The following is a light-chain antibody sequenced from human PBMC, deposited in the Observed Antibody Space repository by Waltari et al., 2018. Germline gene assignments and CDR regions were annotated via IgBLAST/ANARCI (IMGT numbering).Light chain of an antibody. J-gene: IGKJ2*01. CDR2: AGS. V-gene: IGKV3-15*01. CDR3: QQYNNWPPYT. CDR1: QSVSSN. Sequence: EIVMTQSPATLSVSPGERATLSCRASQSVSSNLAWYQQKPGQAPRLLIYAGSTRATGIPARFSGSGSGTEFTLTITSMQSEDFAVYFCQQYNNWPPYTFGQGTKLGIK.